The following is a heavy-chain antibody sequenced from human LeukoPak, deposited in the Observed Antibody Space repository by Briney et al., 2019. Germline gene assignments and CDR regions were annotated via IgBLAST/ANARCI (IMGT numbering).Heavy chain of an antibody. CDR1: GFTFSSYA. CDR2: ISGSGGST. Sequence: GGSLRLFCAASGFTFSSYAMTWVRQAPGKGLEWVSGISGSGGSTQYADSVKGRFTISRDNSKNTLYLQMSSLRAEDTAEYYCAKDYYYDSSGYPIYYNMNVWGQGTTVTVSS. D-gene: IGHD3-22*01. J-gene: IGHJ6*02. CDR3: AKDYYYDSSGYPIYYNMNV. V-gene: IGHV3-23*01.